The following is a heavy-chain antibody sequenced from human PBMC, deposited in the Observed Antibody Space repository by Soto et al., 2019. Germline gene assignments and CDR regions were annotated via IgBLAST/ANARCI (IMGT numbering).Heavy chain of an antibody. V-gene: IGHV3-33*01. D-gene: IGHD2-8*01. CDR3: ARDAPVEYCTNGVCWPDY. J-gene: IGHJ4*02. CDR1: GFTFSSYG. CDR2: IWYDGSNK. Sequence: QVQLVESGGGVVQPGRSLRLSCAASGFTFSSYGMHWVRQAPGKGLEWGAVIWYDGSNKYYADSVTGRFTISRDNSKNTLYRQMNSLRAEDTAVYYCARDAPVEYCTNGVCWPDYWGQGTLVTVSS.